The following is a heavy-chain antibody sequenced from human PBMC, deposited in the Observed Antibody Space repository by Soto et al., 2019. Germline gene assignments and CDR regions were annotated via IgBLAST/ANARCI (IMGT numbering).Heavy chain of an antibody. CDR1: GFTFDYYA. CDR3: AKDRFSGVGYMDV. CDR2: IIWNSGGI. Sequence: PGGSLRLSCAASGFTFDYYAMHWVRQAPGKGLEWVSGIIWNSGGIGYADSVKGRFTISRDNAKNSLYLQMNSLRADDTALYYCAKDRFSGVGYMDVWGKGTMVTVSS. J-gene: IGHJ6*03. V-gene: IGHV3-9*01. D-gene: IGHD3-10*01.